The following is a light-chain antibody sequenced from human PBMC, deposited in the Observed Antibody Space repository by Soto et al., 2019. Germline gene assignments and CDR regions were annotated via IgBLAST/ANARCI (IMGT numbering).Light chain of an antibody. J-gene: IGLJ2*01. CDR2: EVS. Sequence: QSALTQPASVSGSPGHSITISCTGTSSDIGGYKYVSWYQQHPGKAPKLIIYEVSDRPSGVSNRFSGSKSGNTASLTISGLQADDEADYYCSSYTRSTTLVVFGGGTKVTVL. CDR3: SSYTRSTTLVV. V-gene: IGLV2-14*01. CDR1: SSDIGGYKY.